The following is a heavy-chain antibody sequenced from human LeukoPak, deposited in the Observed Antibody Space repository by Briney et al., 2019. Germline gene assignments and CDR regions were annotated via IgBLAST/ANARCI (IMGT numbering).Heavy chain of an antibody. CDR2: INPNSGGT. D-gene: IGHD2-15*01. J-gene: IGHJ5*02. Sequence: ASVKVSFKASGYTFTGYYMHWVRQAPGQGLEWMGWINPNSGGTNYAQKFQGRVTMTRDTSISTAYMELSRLRSDDTAVYYCAREGGDIVVVVAATNWFDPWGQGTLVTVSS. CDR1: GYTFTGYY. CDR3: AREGGDIVVVVAATNWFDP. V-gene: IGHV1-2*02.